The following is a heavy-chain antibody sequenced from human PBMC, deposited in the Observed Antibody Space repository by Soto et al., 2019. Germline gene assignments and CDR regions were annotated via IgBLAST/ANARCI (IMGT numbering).Heavy chain of an antibody. CDR2: IYHSGST. J-gene: IGHJ4*02. V-gene: IGHV4-4*02. CDR3: ARMVYAIPPPHHGNFDY. D-gene: IGHD2-8*01. CDR1: GGSISSSNW. Sequence: QVQLQESGPGLVKPSGTLSLTCAVSGGSISSSNWWSWVRQPPGKGLEWIGEIYHSGSTNYNPSLKGRVTISVDQSKDQFSLELSSVTAADTAGYYCARMVYAIPPPHHGNFDYWGQGTLVTVSS.